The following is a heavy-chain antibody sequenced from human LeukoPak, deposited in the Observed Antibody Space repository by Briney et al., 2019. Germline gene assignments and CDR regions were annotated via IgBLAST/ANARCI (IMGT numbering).Heavy chain of an antibody. J-gene: IGHJ4*02. V-gene: IGHV4-34*01. CDR2: INHSGST. D-gene: IGHD2-15*01. Sequence: SETLSLTCAVYGGSFSGYYWSCIRQPPGKGLECLGEINHSGSTNYNPPLKSRVIISVDTSKNQFSLKLSSVTAADTAVYYCARGSQSLGYCSGGSCRAKIFDYWGQGTLVTVSS. CDR1: GGSFSGYY. CDR3: ARGSQSLGYCSGGSCRAKIFDY.